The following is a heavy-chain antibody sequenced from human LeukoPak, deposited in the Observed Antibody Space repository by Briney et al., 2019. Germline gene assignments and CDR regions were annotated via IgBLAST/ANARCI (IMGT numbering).Heavy chain of an antibody. V-gene: IGHV3-48*03. Sequence: GGSLRLSCAASGFTFSSYEMNWVRQAPGKGLEWVSYISSSGSTIYYADSVKGRFTISRDNAKNSLYLQMNSLRAEDTAVYYCARAAADMVAYFDYWGQGTLLTVSS. D-gene: IGHD2-15*01. CDR3: ARAAADMVAYFDY. J-gene: IGHJ4*02. CDR2: ISSSGSTI. CDR1: GFTFSSYE.